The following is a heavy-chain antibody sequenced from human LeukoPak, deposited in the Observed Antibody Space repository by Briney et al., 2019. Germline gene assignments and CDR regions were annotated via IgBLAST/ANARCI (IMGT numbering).Heavy chain of an antibody. CDR3: ARKNGLDY. Sequence: GGSLRLSCAASGFTFSSSAMSWVRQAPGKGLEWVSGISGSGGTTYYADSVKGRFTISRDNSKNTLYLQMNSLRAEDTAVYYCARKNGLDYWGQGTLVTVSS. CDR2: ISGSGGTT. J-gene: IGHJ4*02. V-gene: IGHV3-23*01. CDR1: GFTFSSSA.